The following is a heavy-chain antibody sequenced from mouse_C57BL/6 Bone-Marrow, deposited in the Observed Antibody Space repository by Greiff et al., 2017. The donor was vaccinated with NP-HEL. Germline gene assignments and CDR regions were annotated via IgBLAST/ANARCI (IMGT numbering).Heavy chain of an antibody. Sequence: EVQLQESVAELVRPGASVKLSCTASGFNIKNTYMPWVKQRPEQGLEWIGRIDPADGNTKYAPKFQGKATITADTSSNTAYLQLSSLTSGDTAIYSCASCYDYDGHYYYAMDYWGQGTSVTVSS. CDR2: IDPADGNT. D-gene: IGHD2-4*01. J-gene: IGHJ4*01. CDR3: ASCYDYDGHYYYAMDY. V-gene: IGHV14-3*01. CDR1: GFNIKNTY.